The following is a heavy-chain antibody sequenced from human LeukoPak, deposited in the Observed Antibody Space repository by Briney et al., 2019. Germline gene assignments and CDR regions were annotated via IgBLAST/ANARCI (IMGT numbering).Heavy chain of an antibody. CDR1: GFIFSTYW. D-gene: IGHD1/OR15-1a*01. J-gene: IGHJ4*02. V-gene: IGHV3-7*01. CDR3: ARGLNTSPGVDY. Sequence: GGSLRLSCSASGFIFSTYWMNWVRQAPGKGLEWVANIKEDGSEKDYADSVKGRFTISRDSAKNSVFLQMNSLRDEDTAVYYCARGLNTSPGVDYWGQGTLVTVSS. CDR2: IKEDGSEK.